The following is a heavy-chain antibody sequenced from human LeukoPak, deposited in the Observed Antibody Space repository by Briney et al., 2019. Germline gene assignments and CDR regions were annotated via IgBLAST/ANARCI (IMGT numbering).Heavy chain of an antibody. CDR2: IQSKTDGGTT. J-gene: IGHJ4*02. V-gene: IGHV3-15*01. CDR1: GFTFSNTW. D-gene: IGHD3-10*01. Sequence: GGSLGLSCAASGFTFSNTWMNWVRQAPGKGLEWVGRIQSKTDGGTTEYAAPVKGRFTISRDDSKTTLYLQMNSLKTEDTAVYYCATLTVRGVINIWGQGTLVTVSS. CDR3: ATLTVRGVINI.